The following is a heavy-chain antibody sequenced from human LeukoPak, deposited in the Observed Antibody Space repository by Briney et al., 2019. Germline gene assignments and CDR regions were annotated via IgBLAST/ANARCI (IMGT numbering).Heavy chain of an antibody. CDR2: IIPIFGTA. V-gene: IGHV1-69*13. J-gene: IGHJ6*03. D-gene: IGHD6-13*01. CDR3: ARGLSGSSWYVAYYYYYMDV. Sequence: ASVKVSCKASGGTFSSYAISWVRQAPGQGLEWMGGIIPIFGTANYAQKFQGRVTITADESTSTAYMELSSLRSEDTAVYYCARGLSGSSWYVAYYYYYMDVWGKGTTVTISS. CDR1: GGTFSSYA.